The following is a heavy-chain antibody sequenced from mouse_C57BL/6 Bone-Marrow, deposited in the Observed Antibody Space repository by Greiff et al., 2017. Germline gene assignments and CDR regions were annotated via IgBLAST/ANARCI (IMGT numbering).Heavy chain of an antibody. D-gene: IGHD2-5*01. V-gene: IGHV2-6*01. CDR1: GFSLTSYG. CDR2: IWGIGST. Sequence: VMLVESGPGLVAPSQSLSITCTVSGFSLTSYGVDWVRQSPGKGLGWLGEIWGIGSTNNNSDLKSKLSIRKDNYKCQVFLKMNSLQTDDTAMYYCARRSNYFDWVAYWGRGTLITVSA. CDR3: ARRSNYFDWVAY. J-gene: IGHJ3*01.